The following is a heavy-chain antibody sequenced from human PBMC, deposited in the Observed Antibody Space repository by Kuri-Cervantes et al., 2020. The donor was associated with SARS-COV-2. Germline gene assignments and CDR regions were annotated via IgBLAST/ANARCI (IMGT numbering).Heavy chain of an antibody. CDR2: INPSGGST. CDR1: GYTFTSYY. J-gene: IGHJ3*02. V-gene: IGHV1-46*01. Sequence: ASVKVSCKASGYTFTSYYMHWVRQAPGQGLEWMGIINPSGGSTSYAQKFQGRVTMTRDTSTSTAYMELRSLRSDDTAVYYCERDPQRRMVRGVIVPAFDIWGQGTMVTVSS. D-gene: IGHD3-10*01. CDR3: ERDPQRRMVRGVIVPAFDI.